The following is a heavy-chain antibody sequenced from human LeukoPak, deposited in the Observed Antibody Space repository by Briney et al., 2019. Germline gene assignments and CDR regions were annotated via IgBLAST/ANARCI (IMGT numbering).Heavy chain of an antibody. CDR1: GFTFSDYY. CDR2: ISSSGSTI. Sequence: WGSLRLSCAASGFTFSDYYMSWIRQAPGKGLEWVSYISSSGSTIYYADSVKGRFTISRDNSKNTLYLQMNSLRAEDTAVYYCAGTVTPLYDYWGQGTLVTVSS. D-gene: IGHD4-23*01. CDR3: AGTVTPLYDY. J-gene: IGHJ4*02. V-gene: IGHV3-11*01.